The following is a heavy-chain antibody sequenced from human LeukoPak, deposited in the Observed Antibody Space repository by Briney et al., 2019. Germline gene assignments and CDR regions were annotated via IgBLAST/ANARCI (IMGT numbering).Heavy chain of an antibody. Sequence: GGSLRLSCAASGFTFSSYGMHWVRQAPGKGLEWVAFIRYDGSNKYYADSVEGRFTISRDNSKNTLYLQMNSLRAEDTAVYYCARVAINDYGDYFDYWGQGTLVTVSS. CDR2: IRYDGSNK. D-gene: IGHD4-17*01. J-gene: IGHJ4*02. V-gene: IGHV3-30*02. CDR1: GFTFSSYG. CDR3: ARVAINDYGDYFDY.